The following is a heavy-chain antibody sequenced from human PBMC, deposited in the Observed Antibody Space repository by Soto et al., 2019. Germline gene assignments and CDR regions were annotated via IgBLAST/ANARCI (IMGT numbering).Heavy chain of an antibody. D-gene: IGHD2-15*01. V-gene: IGHV3-7*01. J-gene: IGHJ6*02. CDR3: ARDPMGVVAATRDYYYGMDV. Sequence: GSLRLSCAASGFTFSSYWMSWVRQAPGKGLEWVANIKQDGSEKYYVDSVKGRFTISRDNAKNSLYLQMNSLRAEDTAVYYCARDPMGVVAATRDYYYGMDVWGQGTTVTVS. CDR2: IKQDGSEK. CDR1: GFTFSSYW.